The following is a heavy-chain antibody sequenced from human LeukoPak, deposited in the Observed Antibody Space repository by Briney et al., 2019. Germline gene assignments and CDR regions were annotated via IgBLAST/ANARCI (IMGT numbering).Heavy chain of an antibody. V-gene: IGHV3-23*01. J-gene: IGHJ4*02. CDR3: AKDACSGGGCWSDY. CDR1: GFTFSNYA. D-gene: IGHD2-15*01. Sequence: GGSLRLSCAASGFTFSNYAMSWVRQAPGKGLEWVSAISGGGGSTYYADSVKGRFTISRDNSKNTLYLQMNSLRAEDTALYYCAKDACSGGGCWSDYWGQGTLVTVSS. CDR2: ISGGGGST.